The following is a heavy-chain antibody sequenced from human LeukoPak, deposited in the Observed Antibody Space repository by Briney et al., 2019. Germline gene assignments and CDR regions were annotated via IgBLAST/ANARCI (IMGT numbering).Heavy chain of an antibody. CDR2: MNPNSGNT. Sequence: ASVKVSCKASGYTFTSYDINWVRQATEQGLEWMGWMNPNSGNTGYAQKFQGRVTMTRNTSISTAYMELSSLRSEDTAVYYCARGSTMVRGAPSGYWGQGTLVTVSS. D-gene: IGHD3-10*01. V-gene: IGHV1-8*01. J-gene: IGHJ4*02. CDR3: ARGSTMVRGAPSGY. CDR1: GYTFTSYD.